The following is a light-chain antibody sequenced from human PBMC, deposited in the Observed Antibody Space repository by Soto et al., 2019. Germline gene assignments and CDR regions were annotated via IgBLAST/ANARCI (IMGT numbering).Light chain of an antibody. Sequence: DIVMTQSPDSLAVSLGERATINCKSSQSLRSSNLAWYQQKPGQAPRLLIYGASTRATGIPARFSGSGSGTEFTLTISSLQSEDFAVYYCQQYNNWPPCTFGQGTKVDIK. J-gene: IGKJ1*01. CDR2: GAS. CDR3: QQYNNWPPCT. CDR1: QSLRSSN. V-gene: IGKV3-15*01.